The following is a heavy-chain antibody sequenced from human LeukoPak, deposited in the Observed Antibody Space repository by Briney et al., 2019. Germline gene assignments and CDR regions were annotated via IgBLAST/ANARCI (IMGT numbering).Heavy chain of an antibody. J-gene: IGHJ3*02. CDR1: GGSINNYY. Sequence: PSETLSLTCTVSGGSINNYYWSWIRQPPGKGLEWIGYIYYSGSTNYNPSLKSRLTISVDTSKNQFSLKLSSVTAADTAVYYCASVGRTWDAFDIWGQGTMVTVSS. D-gene: IGHD2-15*01. CDR3: ASVGRTWDAFDI. V-gene: IGHV4-59*12. CDR2: IYYSGST.